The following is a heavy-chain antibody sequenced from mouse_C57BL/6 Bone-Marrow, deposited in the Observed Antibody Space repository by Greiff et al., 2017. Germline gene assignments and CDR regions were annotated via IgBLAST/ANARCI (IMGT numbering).Heavy chain of an antibody. D-gene: IGHD2-12*01. CDR2: ISSGGGYT. Sequence: EVQLQESGGDLVKPGGSLKLSCAASGFTFSSYGMSWVRQTPDKRLEWVATISSGGGYTYYPDSVKGRFTISRDNAKNTLYLQMSSLKSEDTAMEYCASYYSSSGRCAYWGQGTLVTVSA. V-gene: IGHV5-6*01. CDR3: ASYYSSSGRCAY. CDR1: GFTFSSYG. J-gene: IGHJ3*01.